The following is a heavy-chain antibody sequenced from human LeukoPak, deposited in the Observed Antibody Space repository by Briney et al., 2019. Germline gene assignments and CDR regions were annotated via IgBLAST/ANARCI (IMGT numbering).Heavy chain of an antibody. CDR2: INPSGGST. J-gene: IGHJ4*02. CDR3: ARERSGYPVDY. V-gene: IGHV1-46*01. Sequence: ASVKGSCKASGYTFTSYYVHWVRQAPGQGLEWMGIINPSGGSTSYAQKFQGRVTMTRDTSTSTVYMELSSLRSEDTAVYYCARERSGYPVDYWGQGTLLTVSS. CDR1: GYTFTSYY. D-gene: IGHD3-3*01.